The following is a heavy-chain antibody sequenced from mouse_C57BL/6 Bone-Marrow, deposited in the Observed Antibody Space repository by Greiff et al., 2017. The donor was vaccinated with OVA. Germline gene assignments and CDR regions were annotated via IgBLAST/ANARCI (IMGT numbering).Heavy chain of an antibody. V-gene: IGHV1-81*01. Sequence: QVQLQQSGAELARPGASVKLSCKASGYTFTSYGISWVKQRTGQGLEWIGEIYPRSGNTYYNEKFKGQATMTADKSSSTAYMELRSLTSEDSAVYFCAREKPRGAYWGQGTLVTVSA. J-gene: IGHJ3*01. CDR2: IYPRSGNT. CDR3: AREKPRGAY. CDR1: GYTFTSYG.